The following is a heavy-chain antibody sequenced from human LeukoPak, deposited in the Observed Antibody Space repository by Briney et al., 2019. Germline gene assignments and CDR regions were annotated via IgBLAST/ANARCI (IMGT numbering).Heavy chain of an antibody. CDR3: AGVRQWLKTEDFDY. Sequence: SETLSLTCTVSGGSISSYYWSWIRQPPGKGLEWIGYIYYSGSTNYNPSLKSRVTISVDTSKNQFSLKLSSVTAADTAVYYCAGVRQWLKTEDFDYWGQGTLVTVSS. D-gene: IGHD3-22*01. CDR1: GGSISSYY. J-gene: IGHJ4*02. V-gene: IGHV4-59*01. CDR2: IYYSGST.